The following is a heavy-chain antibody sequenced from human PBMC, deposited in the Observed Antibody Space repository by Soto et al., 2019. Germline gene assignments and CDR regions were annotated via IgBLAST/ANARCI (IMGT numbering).Heavy chain of an antibody. V-gene: IGHV3-15*01. D-gene: IGHD3-16*01. Sequence: GGSLRLSCAASGFTFSNAWMSWVRQAPGKGLEWVGRIKSKTDGGTTDYAAPVKGRFTISRDDSKNTLYLQMNSLKTEDTAVYYXTTTYYDYVWGSYGLTYWGQGTLVTVSS. CDR2: IKSKTDGGTT. CDR3: TTTYYDYVWGSYGLTY. J-gene: IGHJ4*02. CDR1: GFTFSNAW.